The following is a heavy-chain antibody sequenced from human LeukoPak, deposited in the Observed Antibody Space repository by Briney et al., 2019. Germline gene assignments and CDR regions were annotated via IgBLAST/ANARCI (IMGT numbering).Heavy chain of an antibody. D-gene: IGHD3-22*01. V-gene: IGHV1-2*02. CDR2: INPNSGGT. CDR3: ARVRGYYDSSGYLTY. CDR1: GYTFTGYY. Sequence: GASVKVSCKASGYTFTGYYMHWVRQAPGQGLEWMGWINPNSGGTNYAQKFQGRVTMTRDTSISTAYMELSRLRSDDTAVYYCARVRGYYDSSGYLTYWGQGTLVTVSS. J-gene: IGHJ4*02.